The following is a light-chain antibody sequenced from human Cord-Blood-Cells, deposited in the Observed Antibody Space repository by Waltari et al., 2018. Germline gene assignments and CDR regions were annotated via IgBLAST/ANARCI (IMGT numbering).Light chain of an antibody. CDR3: QQYYSTPPT. V-gene: IGKV4-1*01. J-gene: IGKJ4*01. Sequence: DIVMTQSPDSLAVSLGGRATINCKSSQSVLYSSNNKNYLAWYQQKLGQPPKLLIYWASTRESGVPDRFSGSGSVTDFTLTISSLQAEDVAVYYCQQYYSTPPTFGGGTKVEIK. CDR2: WAS. CDR1: QSVLYSSNNKNY.